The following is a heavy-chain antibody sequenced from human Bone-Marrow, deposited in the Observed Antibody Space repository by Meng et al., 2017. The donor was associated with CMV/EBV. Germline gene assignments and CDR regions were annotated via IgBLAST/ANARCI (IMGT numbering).Heavy chain of an antibody. CDR1: GYTFTSYY. J-gene: IGHJ4*02. Sequence: ASVKVSCKASGYTFTSYYMHWVRQAPGQGLEWMGIINPSGGSTSYAQKFQGRVTMTRNTSISTAYMELSSLRSEDTAVYYCAINGAIYYGDPNFDYWGQGTLVTVSS. V-gene: IGHV1-46*01. D-gene: IGHD4-17*01. CDR2: INPSGGST. CDR3: AINGAIYYGDPNFDY.